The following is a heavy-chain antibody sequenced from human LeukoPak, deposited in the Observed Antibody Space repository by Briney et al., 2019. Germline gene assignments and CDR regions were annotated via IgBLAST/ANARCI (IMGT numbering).Heavy chain of an antibody. Sequence: SETLSLTCAVYGGSFSGYYWSWIRQPPGKGLEWIGEINHSGSTNYNPSLKSRVTISVDTSKNQFSLKLSSVTAADTAVYYCARRSGFIMIVVLARGGFRFDPWGQGTLVTVSS. D-gene: IGHD3-22*01. CDR1: GGSFSGYY. CDR3: ARRSGFIMIVVLARGGFRFDP. CDR2: INHSGST. J-gene: IGHJ5*02. V-gene: IGHV4-34*01.